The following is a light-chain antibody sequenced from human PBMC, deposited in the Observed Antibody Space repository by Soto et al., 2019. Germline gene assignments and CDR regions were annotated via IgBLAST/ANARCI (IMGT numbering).Light chain of an antibody. CDR3: QQSYSTPFT. CDR2: GTS. V-gene: IGKV1-39*01. Sequence: DIQLTQSPSSLSASEGDTVTITCRASHSINSHLNWYQQKSGEAPKFLIYGTSDLYTGVPSRFSGSGSGTDFTLTISSLQPEDCAIYYCQQSYSTPFTFGQGTKLDIK. CDR1: HSINSH. J-gene: IGKJ2*01.